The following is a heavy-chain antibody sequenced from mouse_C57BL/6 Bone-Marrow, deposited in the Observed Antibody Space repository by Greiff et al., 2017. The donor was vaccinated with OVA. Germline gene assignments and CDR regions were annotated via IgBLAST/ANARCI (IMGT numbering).Heavy chain of an antibody. V-gene: IGHV1-19*01. D-gene: IGHD2-3*01. CDR1: GYTFTDYY. J-gene: IGHJ2*01. CDR3: ARCDGYYDFDY. CDR2: INPYNGGT. Sequence: EVKLVESGPVLVKPGASVKMSCKASGYTFTDYYMNWVKQSHGKSLEWIGVINPYNGGTSYNQKFKGKATLTVDKSSSTAYMELNSLTSEDSAVYYCARCDGYYDFDYWGQGTTLTVSS.